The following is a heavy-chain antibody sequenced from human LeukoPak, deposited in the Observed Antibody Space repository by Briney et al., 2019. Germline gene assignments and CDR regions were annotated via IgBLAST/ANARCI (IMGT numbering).Heavy chain of an antibody. CDR1: GYTFTTYH. CDR3: ATGRSGGTWFDP. V-gene: IGHV1-46*01. CDR2: IDTSDGNT. D-gene: IGHD2-15*01. J-gene: IGHJ5*02. Sequence: ASVKVSCKASGYTFTTYHMHWVRQAPGQGLEWVGMIDTSDGNTNYAQKFLDRVTMTRDTSTSTVYMELSGLRSYDTAVYYCATGRSGGTWFDPWGQGTLVTVSS.